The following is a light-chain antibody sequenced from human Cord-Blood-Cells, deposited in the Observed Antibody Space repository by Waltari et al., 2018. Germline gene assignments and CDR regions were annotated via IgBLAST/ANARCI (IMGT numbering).Light chain of an antibody. J-gene: IGKJ2*01. CDR3: QQSYSTLMYT. CDR1: QSISSY. Sequence: DFQMTQSPSSLSASVGDRVTITCRASQSISSYLNWYQQKPGKAPKLLIYAASSLQSGVPSRFSVSGSGTDFTLTISSLQPEDFVTYYCQQSYSTLMYTFGQGTKLEIK. CDR2: AAS. V-gene: IGKV1-39*01.